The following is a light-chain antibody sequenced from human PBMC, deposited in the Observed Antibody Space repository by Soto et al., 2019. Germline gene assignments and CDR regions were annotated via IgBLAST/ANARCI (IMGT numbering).Light chain of an antibody. CDR3: QQYGSSLQT. CDR1: QSVRSER. Sequence: ETVLTQSPDTLSFSPGERATLSWRASQSVRSERLARYQHKRGQAPRLVIFDASSRATGIPERFSGSGSGTDFSLTISRLEPEDFAVYYCQQYGSSLQTFGQGTKVDIK. V-gene: IGKV3-20*01. CDR2: DAS. J-gene: IGKJ1*01.